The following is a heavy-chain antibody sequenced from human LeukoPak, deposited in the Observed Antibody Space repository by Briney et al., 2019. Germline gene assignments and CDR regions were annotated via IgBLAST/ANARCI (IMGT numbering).Heavy chain of an antibody. Sequence: GGSLRLSCTASGFTFGDYAMSWVRQAPGKGLEWVALIRYDGSNKYYAESVKGRFTISRDNSKNTLCLQMNSLRAEDTAVYYCAKVGGNGPHFYYMDVWGKGTTVTISS. V-gene: IGHV3-30*02. D-gene: IGHD4-23*01. CDR1: GFTFGDYA. CDR2: IRYDGSNK. J-gene: IGHJ6*03. CDR3: AKVGGNGPHFYYMDV.